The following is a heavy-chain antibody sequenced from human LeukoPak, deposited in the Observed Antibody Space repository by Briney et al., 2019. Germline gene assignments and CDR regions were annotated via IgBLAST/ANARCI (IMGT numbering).Heavy chain of an antibody. V-gene: IGHV1-69*06. CDR2: IIPIFGTA. D-gene: IGHD6-19*01. CDR1: GGTFSSYA. CDR3: ARATVAGTGVDI. J-gene: IGHJ3*02. Sequence: SVKVSCKASGGTFSSYAISWVRQAPGQGLEWMGGIIPIFGTANYAQKFQGRVTITADKSTSTAYMELSSLRSEDTAVYYCARATVAGTGVDICGQGTMGTVSS.